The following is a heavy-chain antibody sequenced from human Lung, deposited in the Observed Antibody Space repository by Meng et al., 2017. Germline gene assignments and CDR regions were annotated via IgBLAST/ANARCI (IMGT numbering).Heavy chain of an antibody. CDR2: INHSGST. Sequence: HVPLTQWGAGLLTPSETLSLPCVVSGGYFSDYYWSWIRQPPGKGLEWIGEINHSGSTNYNPSLESRATISVDTSQNNLSLKLSSVTAADSAVYYCARGPTTMAHDFDYWGQGTLVTVSS. D-gene: IGHD4-11*01. CDR1: GGYFSDYY. CDR3: ARGPTTMAHDFDY. V-gene: IGHV4-34*01. J-gene: IGHJ4*02.